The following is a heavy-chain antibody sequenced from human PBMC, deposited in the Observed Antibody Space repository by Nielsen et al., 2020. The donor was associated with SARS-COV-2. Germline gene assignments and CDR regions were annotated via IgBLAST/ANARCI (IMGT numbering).Heavy chain of an antibody. D-gene: IGHD5-18*01. Sequence: SETLSLTCTVSGGSISNYYWSWIRQPPEKGLEWIGYIYYSGSTNYNPSLKSRVTISLETSKNQFSLKLRSVTAADTAVYYCARERGDTYGTHFDYWGQGTLVTVSS. CDR2: IYYSGST. V-gene: IGHV4-59*01. CDR1: GGSISNYY. J-gene: IGHJ4*02. CDR3: ARERGDTYGTHFDY.